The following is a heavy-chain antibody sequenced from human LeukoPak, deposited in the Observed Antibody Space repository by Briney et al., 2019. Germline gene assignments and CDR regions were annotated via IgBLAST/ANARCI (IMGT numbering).Heavy chain of an antibody. CDR2: ISSDGSNK. CDR3: ARGRGTLIVGATRNAFDV. CDR1: GFTFSSYA. D-gene: IGHD1-26*01. Sequence: GGSLRLSCAASGFTFSSYAVHWVRQAPGKGLEWVAFISSDGSNKYYADSVKGRFSISRDNSKNTLFLQMNSLRPEDTAVYYCARGRGTLIVGATRNAFDVWGQGTIVTVSS. J-gene: IGHJ3*01. V-gene: IGHV3-30*04.